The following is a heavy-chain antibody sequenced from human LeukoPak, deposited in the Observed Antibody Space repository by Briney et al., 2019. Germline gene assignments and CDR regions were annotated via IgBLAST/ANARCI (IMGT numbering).Heavy chain of an antibody. D-gene: IGHD1-26*01. V-gene: IGHV1-2*06. CDR1: GYTFTGYY. CDR3: TRESGSYHGNDY. J-gene: IGHJ4*02. Sequence: RASVKVSCKASGYTFTGYYMHWVRQAPGQGLEWVGRINPNNGGTNYAQKFQGRVTMTGDTSISTAYMELSSLRSDDTAVYYCTRESGSYHGNDYWGQGTLVTVSS. CDR2: INPNNGGT.